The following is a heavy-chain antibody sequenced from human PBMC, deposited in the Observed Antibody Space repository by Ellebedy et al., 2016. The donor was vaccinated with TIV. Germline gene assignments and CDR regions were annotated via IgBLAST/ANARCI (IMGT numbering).Heavy chain of an antibody. CDR2: IKSDGSST. J-gene: IGHJ3*02. V-gene: IGHV3-74*01. D-gene: IGHD3-9*01. CDR1: GFSFSTSW. Sequence: PGGSLRLSCAASGFSFSTSWMYRVRQVPGKGLVWVSRIKSDGSSTRYADSVRGRFTISRDNAENTLYLQMDSLGAEDTAVYYCARWDFDSVNAFDIWGQGTMVTVSS. CDR3: ARWDFDSVNAFDI.